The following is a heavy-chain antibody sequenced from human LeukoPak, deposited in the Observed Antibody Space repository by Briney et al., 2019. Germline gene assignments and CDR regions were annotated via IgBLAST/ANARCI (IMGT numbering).Heavy chain of an antibody. CDR2: VNSDESRT. CDR1: GLTFTSYW. D-gene: IGHD3-16*01. CDR3: ARDGGLGNNWFDP. J-gene: IGHJ5*01. Sequence: GGSLRLSCAASGLTFTSYWMHWVRQAPGKGLVWVSRVNSDESRTSYVDSVKGRFTISRDNAKNTLYLQMNSLRVEDTAVYYCARDGGLGNNWFDPWGQGALVTVSS. V-gene: IGHV3-74*01.